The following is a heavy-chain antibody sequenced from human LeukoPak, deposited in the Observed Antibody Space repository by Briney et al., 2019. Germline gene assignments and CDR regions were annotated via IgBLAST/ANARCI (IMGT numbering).Heavy chain of an antibody. V-gene: IGHV7-4-1*02. CDR3: AREGGYYYDSSGYSFDY. D-gene: IGHD3-22*01. CDR1: GYTFTSYA. Sequence: ASVKVSCKASGYTFTSYAMNWVRQAPGQGLEWMGWINTNTGNPTYAQGFTGRFVSSLDTSVSTAYLQISSLKAEDTAVYYCAREGGYYYDSSGYSFDYWGQGTLVTVSS. CDR2: INTNTGNP. J-gene: IGHJ4*02.